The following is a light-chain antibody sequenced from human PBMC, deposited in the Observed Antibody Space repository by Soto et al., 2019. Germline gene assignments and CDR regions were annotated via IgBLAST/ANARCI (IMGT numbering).Light chain of an antibody. CDR3: QHYGRSPLT. J-gene: IGKJ5*01. CDR1: QSVNSR. CDR2: GAS. V-gene: IGKV3-20*01. Sequence: EIVLTQSPGTLSLSPGERATLSCRARQSVNSRLAWYQHKPGQAPRLLISGASSRATGIPDRFSGSGSATDFTLTISRLEPEDFALYYCQHYGRSPLTFGQGTRLEIK.